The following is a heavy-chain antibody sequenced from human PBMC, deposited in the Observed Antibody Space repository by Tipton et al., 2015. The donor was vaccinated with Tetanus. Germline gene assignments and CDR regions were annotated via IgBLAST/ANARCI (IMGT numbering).Heavy chain of an antibody. V-gene: IGHV3-23*01. CDR3: AKDGSDTIFNYYYYYGMDV. D-gene: IGHD3-3*01. Sequence: SLRLSCAASGFTFSSYAMSWVRQAPGKGLEWVSAISGSGGSTYYADSVKGRFTISRDNSKNTLYLQMNSLRAEDTAVYYCAKDGSDTIFNYYYYYGMDVWGQGTTVTVSS. CDR2: ISGSGGST. CDR1: GFTFSSYA. J-gene: IGHJ6*02.